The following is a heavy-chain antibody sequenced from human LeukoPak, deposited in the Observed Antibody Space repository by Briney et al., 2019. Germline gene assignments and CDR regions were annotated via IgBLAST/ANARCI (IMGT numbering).Heavy chain of an antibody. Sequence: PSQTLSLTCTVSGGSISSGGYYWSWIRQHPGKGLEWIGHIYYSGSTYYNPSLKSRVTISVDTSKNQFSLKLSSVTAADTAVYYCARTSTSGYSGYDTHYYFDYWGQGTLVTVSS. CDR3: ARTSTSGYSGYDTHYYFDY. V-gene: IGHV4-31*03. J-gene: IGHJ4*02. CDR2: IYYSGST. CDR1: GGSISSGGYY. D-gene: IGHD5-12*01.